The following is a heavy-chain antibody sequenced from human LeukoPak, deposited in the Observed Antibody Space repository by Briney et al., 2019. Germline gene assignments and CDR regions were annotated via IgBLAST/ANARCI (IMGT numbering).Heavy chain of an antibody. CDR1: GFTFSSYS. D-gene: IGHD1-26*01. Sequence: PGGSLRLSCAASGFTFSSYSMNWVRQAPGKGLEWVSYISTSSSTIYYADSVKGRFTISRDNAKNSLYLQMNYLRAEDTAVYYCARGGDYSGRFDPWGRGTLVTVSS. CDR2: ISTSSSTI. V-gene: IGHV3-48*01. CDR3: ARGGDYSGRFDP. J-gene: IGHJ5*02.